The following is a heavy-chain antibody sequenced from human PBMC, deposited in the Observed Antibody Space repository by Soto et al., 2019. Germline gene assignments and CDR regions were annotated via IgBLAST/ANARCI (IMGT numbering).Heavy chain of an antibody. CDR3: VRLIGNSWLDY. D-gene: IGHD2-8*01. V-gene: IGHV4-31*03. CDR1: GGSISSGGYY. CDR2: IYYSGST. J-gene: IGHJ5*01. Sequence: SETLSLTCTFSGGSISSGGYYWSWIRQHPGKGLEWIGYIYYSGSTYYNPSLKSRVTINADMSKNQVSLQLNSVTPEDSAVYYCVRLIGNSWLDYWGQGTLVTVSS.